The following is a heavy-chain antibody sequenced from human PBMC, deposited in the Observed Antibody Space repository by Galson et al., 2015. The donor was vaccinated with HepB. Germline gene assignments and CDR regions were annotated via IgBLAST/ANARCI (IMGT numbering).Heavy chain of an antibody. J-gene: IGHJ4*02. CDR3: ASVLHHYYYNSSGYNY. CDR2: IIPIFGTA. Sequence: SVKVSCKASGGTFSSYAISWVRQAPGQGLEWMGGIIPIFGTANYAQKFQGRVTITADESTSTAYMELSSLRSEDTAVYYCASVLHHYYYNSSGYNYWGQGTLVTVSS. V-gene: IGHV1-69*13. D-gene: IGHD3-22*01. CDR1: GGTFSSYA.